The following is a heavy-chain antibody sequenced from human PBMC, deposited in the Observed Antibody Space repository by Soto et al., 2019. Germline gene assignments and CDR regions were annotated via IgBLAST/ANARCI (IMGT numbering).Heavy chain of an antibody. CDR2: ISGSGGST. V-gene: IGHV3-23*01. CDR1: GFTFSSYA. Sequence: GGSLRLSCAASGFTFSSYAMSWVRQAPGEGLEWVSAISGSGGSTYYADSVKGRFTISRDNSKNTLYLKMNSLRAEDTAVYYFAKRGGIFGVVSLAPYWGQGTLVTVSS. D-gene: IGHD3-3*01. J-gene: IGHJ4*02. CDR3: AKRGGIFGVVSLAPY.